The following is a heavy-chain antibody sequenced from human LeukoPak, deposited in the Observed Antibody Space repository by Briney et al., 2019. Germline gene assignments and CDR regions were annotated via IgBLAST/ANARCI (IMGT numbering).Heavy chain of an antibody. CDR2: INHSGTT. D-gene: IGHD5-18*01. J-gene: IGHJ4*02. CDR1: GGSFSDHY. CDR3: ARKASHFSYGLRAIDY. Sequence: PSETLSLTCAVYGGSFSDHYWNWIRQPPGKGLKWIGEINHSGTTNYNASLKSRVTISVDTSKNHFSLKLNSMTAADTAVYYCARKASHFSYGLRAIDYWGQGSLVTVSS. V-gene: IGHV4-34*01.